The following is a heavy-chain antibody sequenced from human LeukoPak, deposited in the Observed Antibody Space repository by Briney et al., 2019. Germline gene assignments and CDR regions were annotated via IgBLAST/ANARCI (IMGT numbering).Heavy chain of an antibody. V-gene: IGHV4-59*08. CDR1: GGSLSGDY. J-gene: IGHJ2*01. CDR3: ATLRVVTSSAWHFDL. CDR2: IFYGGNT. D-gene: IGHD2-15*01. Sequence: SETLSLTCTVSGGSLSGDYWSWIRQPPGNGLEWIGYIFYGGNTNYNPSLKSRVTISLDTSKNQFSLQLTSVTAADTAVYYCATLRVVTSSAWHFDLWGRGTLVSVSS.